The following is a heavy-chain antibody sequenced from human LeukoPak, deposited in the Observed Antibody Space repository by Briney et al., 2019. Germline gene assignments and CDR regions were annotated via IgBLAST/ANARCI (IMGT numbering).Heavy chain of an antibody. CDR2: INHSGST. D-gene: IGHD3-10*01. CDR1: GGSFSGYY. J-gene: IGHJ4*02. Sequence: PSETLSLTCAVYGGSFSGYYWSWIRQPPGKGLEWIGEINHSGSTNYNPSLKSRVTISVDTSKNQFSLKLSSVTAADTAVYYCARDSVRGVIGFDYWGQGTLVTVSS. CDR3: ARDSVRGVIGFDY. V-gene: IGHV4-34*09.